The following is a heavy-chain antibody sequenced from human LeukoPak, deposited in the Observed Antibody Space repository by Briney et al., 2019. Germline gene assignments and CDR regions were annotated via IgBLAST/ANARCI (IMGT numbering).Heavy chain of an antibody. J-gene: IGHJ5*02. CDR2: IYHSGST. D-gene: IGHD3-22*01. CDR1: GGSISSGGYS. CDR3: ARGGAYDSSGYYLYWFDP. V-gene: IGHV4-30-2*01. Sequence: SQTLSLTCAVSGGSISSGGYSWSWIRQPPGKGLEWIGYIYHSGSTYYNPSLKSRVTISVDGSKNQFSLKLSSVTAADTAVYYCARGGAYDSSGYYLYWFDPWGQGTLVTVSS.